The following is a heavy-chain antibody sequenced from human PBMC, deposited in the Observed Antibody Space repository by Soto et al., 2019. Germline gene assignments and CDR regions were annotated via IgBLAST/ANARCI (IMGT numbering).Heavy chain of an antibody. D-gene: IGHD5-12*01. CDR3: ARTGGRLQGIDY. CDR2: VIPMSRTR. V-gene: IGHV1-69*18. J-gene: IGHJ4*02. Sequence: QVHLVQSGAAVKKPGSSVNISCKSSGGSFSTYGISWLRQAPGQGLEWLGTVIPMSRTRNYAQRFQGRVTITATESTNIAYMELSGLIFEDTAIYYCARTGGRLQGIDYWGQGTLVTVSS. CDR1: GGSFSTYG.